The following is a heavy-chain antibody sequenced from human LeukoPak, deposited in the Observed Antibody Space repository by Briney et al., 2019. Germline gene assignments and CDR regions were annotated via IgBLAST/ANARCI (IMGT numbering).Heavy chain of an antibody. CDR3: ASPRRGGYYYVFDFDY. J-gene: IGHJ4*02. Sequence: GGSLRLSCAASGFTFSSYWMSWVRQAPGKGREWVANIKQDGREKDYVDSVKGRFPISRDNAKNSLYLQMNRLRAEDTAVYYCASPRRGGYYYVFDFDYWGQGTLVTVSS. CDR2: IKQDGREK. V-gene: IGHV3-7*01. D-gene: IGHD3-22*01. CDR1: GFTFSSYW.